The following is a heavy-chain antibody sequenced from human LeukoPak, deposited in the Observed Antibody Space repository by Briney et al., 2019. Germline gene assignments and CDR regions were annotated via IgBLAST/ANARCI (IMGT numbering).Heavy chain of an antibody. CDR2: ISAYNGNT. D-gene: IGHD1-7*01. CDR3: ARDLRNWNYLRDYYGMDV. V-gene: IGHV1-18*01. J-gene: IGHJ6*02. Sequence: ASVKVSCKASGYTFTSYGISWVRQAPGQGLEWMGWISAYNGNTNYAQKLQGRATMTTDTSTSTAYMELRSLRSDDTAVYYCARDLRNWNYLRDYYGMDVWGQGTTVTVSS. CDR1: GYTFTSYG.